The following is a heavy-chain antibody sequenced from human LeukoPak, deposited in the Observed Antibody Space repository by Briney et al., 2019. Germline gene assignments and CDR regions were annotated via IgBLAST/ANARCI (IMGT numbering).Heavy chain of an antibody. V-gene: IGHV1-69*05. CDR3: ARIADFVPVNRVYYDSSGYYLAFDI. CDR1: GGTFSSYA. Sequence: SVKVSCKASGGTFSSYAISWVRQAPGQGLEWMGGIIPIFGTANYAQKFQGRVTITTDESTSTAYVELSSLRSEDTAVYYCARIADFVPVNRVYYDSSGYYLAFDIWGQGTMVTVSS. D-gene: IGHD3-22*01. J-gene: IGHJ3*02. CDR2: IIPIFGTA.